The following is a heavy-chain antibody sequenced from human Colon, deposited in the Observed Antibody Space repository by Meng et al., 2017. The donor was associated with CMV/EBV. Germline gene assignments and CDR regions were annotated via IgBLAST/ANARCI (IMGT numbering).Heavy chain of an antibody. CDR3: SRARSTGPYKFGYYYGMSV. V-gene: IGHV1-2*02. CDR1: GYTFTGYY. D-gene: IGHD3-10*01. J-gene: IGHJ6*02. Sequence: ASVKVSCKGSGYTFTGYYMHWVRQAPGQGLEWMGWINPDIGGTKYEQKFQDRVTMTSDKSVTTGYLELSGLSSDDTAVYFCSRARSTGPYKFGYYYGMSVWGQGPPVTVSS. CDR2: INPDIGGT.